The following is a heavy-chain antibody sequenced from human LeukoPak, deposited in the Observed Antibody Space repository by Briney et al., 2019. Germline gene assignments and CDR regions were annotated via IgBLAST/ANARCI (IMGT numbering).Heavy chain of an antibody. CDR3: ARDGWGYCSSTSCQTAHFDY. V-gene: IGHV4-31*03. J-gene: IGHJ4*02. Sequence: PSETLSLTCTVSGGSISSGGYFWSWIRQHPGKGLEWIGYIYYSGSTYYNPSLKSRVTISVDTSKNQFSLKLSSVTAADTAVYYCARDGWGYCSSTSCQTAHFDYWGQGTLVTVSS. D-gene: IGHD2-2*01. CDR1: GGSISSGGYF. CDR2: IYYSGST.